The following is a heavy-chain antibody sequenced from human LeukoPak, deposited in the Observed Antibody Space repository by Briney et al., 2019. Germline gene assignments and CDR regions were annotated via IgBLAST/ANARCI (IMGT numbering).Heavy chain of an antibody. CDR3: AKVGAIGGDYFDY. V-gene: IGHV3-23*01. J-gene: IGHJ4*02. Sequence: GGSLRLSFAASGFTFSSYAMSWGRQAPGKGLGWVSAISGSGGSTYYADSVKGRFTISRDNSKNTLYLQMNSLRAEDTAVYYCAKVGAIGGDYFDYWGQGTLVTVSS. CDR2: ISGSGGST. CDR1: GFTFSSYA. D-gene: IGHD3-10*01.